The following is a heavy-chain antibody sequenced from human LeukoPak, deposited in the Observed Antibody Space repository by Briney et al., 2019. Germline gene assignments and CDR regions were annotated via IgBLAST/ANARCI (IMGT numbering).Heavy chain of an antibody. Sequence: ASVKVSCKASGYTFTSYYMHWVRQAPGQGLEWMGIINPSGGSASYAQKFQGRVTMTRDTSTSTVFMELYSLRSEDTAVYYCARESPKYCSSTSCFPDSWGQGTLVTVSS. CDR3: ARESPKYCSSTSCFPDS. D-gene: IGHD2-2*01. J-gene: IGHJ4*02. V-gene: IGHV1-46*01. CDR1: GYTFTSYY. CDR2: INPSGGSA.